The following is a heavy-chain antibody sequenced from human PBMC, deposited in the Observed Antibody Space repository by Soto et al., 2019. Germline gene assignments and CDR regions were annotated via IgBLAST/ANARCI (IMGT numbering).Heavy chain of an antibody. V-gene: IGHV4-39*01. J-gene: IGHJ4*02. CDR1: GGSISSSSYY. CDR3: ARRHSSGYKFDY. Sequence: SKTLSLTCTVSGGSISSSSYYWGWIRQPPGKGLEWIGSIYYSGSTYYNPSLKSRVTISVDTSKNQFSLKLSSVTAADTAVYYCARRHSSGYKFDYWGQGALVTVSS. CDR2: IYYSGST. D-gene: IGHD3-22*01.